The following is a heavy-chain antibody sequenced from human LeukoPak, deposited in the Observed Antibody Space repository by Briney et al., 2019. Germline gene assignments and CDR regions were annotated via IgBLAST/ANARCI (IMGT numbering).Heavy chain of an antibody. CDR3: TKPSYSYGYDY. V-gene: IGHV3-15*01. CDR1: GFTFSNAW. Sequence: GSLRLSCAVSGFTFSNAWMSLVRQAPGKGLELGGRIKSKTDGGTAEYAAPVKGRFTISRDDSKNTLYLQMNSLKTEDTAVYYCTKPSYSYGYDYWGQGTLVTVSS. D-gene: IGHD5-18*01. CDR2: IKSKTDGGTA. J-gene: IGHJ4*02.